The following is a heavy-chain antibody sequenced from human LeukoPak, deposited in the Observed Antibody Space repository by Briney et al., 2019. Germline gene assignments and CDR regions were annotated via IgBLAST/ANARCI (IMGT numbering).Heavy chain of an antibody. CDR1: GGSISSSSYY. CDR3: ARDADPGPTTATATY. CDR2: IYYSGST. D-gene: IGHD4-17*01. J-gene: IGHJ4*02. V-gene: IGHV4-39*07. Sequence: PSETLSLTCTVSGGSISSSSYYWGWIRQPPGKGLEWIGSIYYSGSTYYNPSLKSRVTISVDTSKNQFSLKLSSVTAADTAVYYCARDADPGPTTATATYWGQGTLVTVSS.